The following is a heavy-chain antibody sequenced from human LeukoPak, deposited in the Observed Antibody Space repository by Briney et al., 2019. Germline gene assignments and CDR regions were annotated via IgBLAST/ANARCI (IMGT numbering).Heavy chain of an antibody. CDR3: ARDALYSSSTDFDY. CDR1: GGTCSSYA. Sequence: GASVKVSCKASGGTCSSYAISWVRQAPGQGLEWMGGIIPIFGTANYAQKFQGRVTITADESTSTAYMELSSLRSEDTAVYYCARDALYSSSTDFDYWGQGTLVTVSS. D-gene: IGHD6-13*01. J-gene: IGHJ4*02. V-gene: IGHV1-69*13. CDR2: IIPIFGTA.